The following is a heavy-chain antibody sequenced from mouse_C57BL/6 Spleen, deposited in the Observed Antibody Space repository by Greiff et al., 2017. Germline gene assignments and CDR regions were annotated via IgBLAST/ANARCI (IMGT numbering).Heavy chain of an antibody. Sequence: QVQLQQSGAELARPGASVKLSCKASGYTFTRYGISWVKQRTGQGLEWIGGFYPGSGNTYYNEKFKGKATLTADKSSSTAYMELRSLTSEDSAVYFCARGGGYSGYWGQGTTLTVSS. V-gene: IGHV1-81*01. CDR1: GYTFTRYG. J-gene: IGHJ2*01. CDR2: FYPGSGNT. CDR3: ARGGGYSGY. D-gene: IGHD2-3*01.